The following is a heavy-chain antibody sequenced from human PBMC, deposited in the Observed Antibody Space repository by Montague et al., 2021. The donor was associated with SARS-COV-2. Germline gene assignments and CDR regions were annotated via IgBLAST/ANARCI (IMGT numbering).Heavy chain of an antibody. CDR1: GFSLSTNEMG. J-gene: IGHJ4*02. CDR3: ARRYISDRTGFDY. CDR2: IYWDDNK. Sequence: PALVKPTQTLTLTCSFSGFSLSTNEMGVGWIRQPPGKALEWLALIYWDDNKHYSPSLKTRLTITKDTSKNQVVLTVTNLDPVDTGTYYCARRYISDRTGFDYWGQGTLVTVSS. D-gene: IGHD6-19*01. V-gene: IGHV2-5*02.